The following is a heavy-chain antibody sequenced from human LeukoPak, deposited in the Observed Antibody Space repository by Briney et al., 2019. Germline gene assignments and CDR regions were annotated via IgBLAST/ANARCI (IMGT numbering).Heavy chain of an antibody. J-gene: IGHJ6*02. D-gene: IGHD2-15*01. V-gene: IGHV1-24*01. CDR2: FDPEDGEI. Sequence: ASVKVSCKVSGYTLTQLSMHWVRQAPGNGVGWMGGFDPEDGEIIYAQKFQVRVTMTSHTSKSTVSMELTSLRSEDTAVYYCARVSGYCSGGTCYGLPSHGLDVWGQGTPGTASS. CDR3: ARVSGYCSGGTCYGLPSHGLDV. CDR1: GYTLTQLS.